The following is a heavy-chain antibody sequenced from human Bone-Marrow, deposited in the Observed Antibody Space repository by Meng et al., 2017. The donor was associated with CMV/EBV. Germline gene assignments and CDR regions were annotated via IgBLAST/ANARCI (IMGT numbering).Heavy chain of an antibody. CDR3: AREVPNWKYVLGYFDY. CDR1: GFTVINYW. CDR2: INQDGREK. J-gene: IGHJ4*02. V-gene: IGHV3-7*01. Sequence: GESLKISCASSGFTVINYWMSWGRQAPGKGLEWVANINQDGREKYYVGSVKGRFTISRDNAKNSLCLQMTSLRADDTAVYYCAREVPNWKYVLGYFDYWGQGALVTVSS. D-gene: IGHD1-7*01.